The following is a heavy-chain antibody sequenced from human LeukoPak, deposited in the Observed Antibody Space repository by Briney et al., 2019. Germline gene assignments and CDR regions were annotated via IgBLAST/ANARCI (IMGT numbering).Heavy chain of an antibody. CDR2: IKQDGNEI. Sequence: GGSLRLSCAASGFTFSTYWMSWVRQAPGKGLEWVANIKQDGNEIYYVDSVKGRFTISRDNAKNSLYLQMNSLRAEDTAMYYCAREGGSYPYNWFDPWGQGTLVTVSS. D-gene: IGHD1-26*01. V-gene: IGHV3-7*01. CDR1: GFTFSTYW. J-gene: IGHJ5*02. CDR3: AREGGSYPYNWFDP.